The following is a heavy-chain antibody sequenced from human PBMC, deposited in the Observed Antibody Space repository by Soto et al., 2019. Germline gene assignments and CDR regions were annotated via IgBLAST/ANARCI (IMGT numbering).Heavy chain of an antibody. Sequence: QVQLVQSGAEVKKPGSSVKVSCKASGGIFNTYTFTWVRQAPGQGLEWLGSIMPIFNAPKYAQRFQDRLTITANEPTSTVYKERNGLRSEDTAVFFCAKEALATGTRYSFWGQGTLVTVSS. CDR1: GGIFNTYT. J-gene: IGHJ4*02. D-gene: IGHD1-1*01. CDR2: IMPIFNAP. V-gene: IGHV1-69*18. CDR3: AKEALATGTRYSF.